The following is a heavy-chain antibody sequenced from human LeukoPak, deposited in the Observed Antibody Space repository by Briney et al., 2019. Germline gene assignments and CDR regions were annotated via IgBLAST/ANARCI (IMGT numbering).Heavy chain of an antibody. CDR3: VRDDLYCGGDCSPFDY. CDR1: GFVFSDYW. CDR2: IKQDGSQK. D-gene: IGHD2-21*01. Sequence: PGGSLRLSCAASGFVFSDYWMSWVRQAPGKGLEWVANIKQDGSQKFYLDSVKGRFTISRDNAKNSLYLQMTSLRAEDTAVYYCVRDDLYCGGDCSPFDYWGQGTPFTVSS. V-gene: IGHV3-7*01. J-gene: IGHJ4*02.